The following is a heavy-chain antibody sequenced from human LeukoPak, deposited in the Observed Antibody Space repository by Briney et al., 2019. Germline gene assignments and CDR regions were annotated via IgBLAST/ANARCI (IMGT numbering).Heavy chain of an antibody. CDR2: ISGGGGST. V-gene: IGHV3-23*01. CDR3: AKGGKWDVTPFDY. Sequence: GGSLRLSCAASGFTFTSYSMNWVRQAPGKGLEWVSTISGGGGSTYYADSVKGRFAISRDDSKNTLYLQVNSLRAEDTAVYYCAKGGKWDVTPFDYWGQGTLVTVSS. D-gene: IGHD1-26*01. J-gene: IGHJ4*02. CDR1: GFTFTSYS.